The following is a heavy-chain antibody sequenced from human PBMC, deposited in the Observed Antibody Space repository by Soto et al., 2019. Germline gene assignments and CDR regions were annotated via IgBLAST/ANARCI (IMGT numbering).Heavy chain of an antibody. D-gene: IGHD6-13*01. J-gene: IGHJ4*02. V-gene: IGHV3-30*18. CDR2: ISHDGSNK. Sequence: QVQLVESGGGVVQPGRSLRLSCTASGFTFRNYGMHWVRQAPGKGLEWVAVISHDGSNKYYADSVKGRFTISRDNSKNKLYLQMSSLRPDDTAVYHCAKDREPYSSRWPYYWGQGTLVTVSS. CDR3: AKDREPYSSRWPYY. CDR1: GFTFRNYG.